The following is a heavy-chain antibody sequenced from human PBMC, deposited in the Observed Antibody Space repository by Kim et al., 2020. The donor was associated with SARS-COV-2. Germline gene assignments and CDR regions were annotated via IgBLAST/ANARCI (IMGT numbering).Heavy chain of an antibody. D-gene: IGHD3-9*01. J-gene: IGHJ3*02. CDR3: AKDPSPYDILTLGAFDI. V-gene: IGHV3-23*01. Sequence: VKGRVTISRDNSKNTLYLQMNSLRAEDTAVYYCAKDPSPYDILTLGAFDIWGQGTMVTVSS.